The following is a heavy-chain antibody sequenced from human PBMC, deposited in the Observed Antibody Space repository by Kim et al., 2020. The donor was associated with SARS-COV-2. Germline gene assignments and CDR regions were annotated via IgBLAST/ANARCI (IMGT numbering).Heavy chain of an antibody. J-gene: IGHJ4*02. Sequence: YADSVKGRLTISRANSKNTLYLKMNSLRAEDTAVYYCARDSLGELSYFDYWGPGTLVTVSS. V-gene: IGHV3-33*01. D-gene: IGHD3-16*02. CDR3: ARDSLGELSYFDY.